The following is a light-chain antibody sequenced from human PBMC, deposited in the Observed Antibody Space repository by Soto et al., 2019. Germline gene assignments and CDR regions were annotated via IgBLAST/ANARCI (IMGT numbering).Light chain of an antibody. V-gene: IGKV1-39*01. CDR1: QSISSY. J-gene: IGKJ5*01. CDR2: AAS. CDR3: QQSYSSLLT. Sequence: DIQMTQSPSSLSASVGDRVTITCRASQSISSYLNWYQQKPGKAPKLLIYAASSLQSGVPSRFSGSGSGTDFTLIISSLQPEDFATYYCQQSYSSLLTFGQGTRLEMK.